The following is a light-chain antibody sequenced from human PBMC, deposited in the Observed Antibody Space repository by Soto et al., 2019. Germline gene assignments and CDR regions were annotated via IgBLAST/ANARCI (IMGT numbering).Light chain of an antibody. J-gene: IGKJ1*01. V-gene: IGKV3-20*01. CDR3: QQYGSSPPVT. Sequence: EIVLTQSPVTLSLSPGERATLSCRASQSVRSNYLAWYQQQPGQAPRLLIYDASSRATGIPDRFSGSGSGTDFTLTISRLEPEDFAVYYCQQYGSSPPVTFGQGTKVDIK. CDR2: DAS. CDR1: QSVRSNY.